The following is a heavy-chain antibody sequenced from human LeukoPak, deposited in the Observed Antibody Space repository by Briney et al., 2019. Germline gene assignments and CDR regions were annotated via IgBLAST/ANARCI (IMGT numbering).Heavy chain of an antibody. CDR2: IYYSGST. D-gene: IGHD5-12*01. V-gene: IGHV4-59*08. CDR3: ARQTMVATFDY. CDR1: GGSISSYY. Sequence: PSETLSLTCTVSGGSISSYYWSRIRQPPGKGLEWIGYIYYSGSTNYNPSLKSRVTISVDTSKNQFSLKLSSVTAADTAVYYCARQTMVATFDYWGQGTLVTVSS. J-gene: IGHJ4*02.